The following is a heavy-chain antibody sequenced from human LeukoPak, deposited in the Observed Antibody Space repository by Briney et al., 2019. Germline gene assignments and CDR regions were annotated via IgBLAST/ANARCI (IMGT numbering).Heavy chain of an antibody. Sequence: PGGSLRLSCAASGFTFSSYSLNWVRQAPGKGLEWISYSSGSSSTIYYADSVKGRFTISRDNAKNSLFLQMNSLRAEDTAVYYCARGFYYYDSSGYQGFGYWGQGTLVTVSS. CDR3: ARGFYYYDSSGYQGFGY. CDR2: SSGSSSTI. CDR1: GFTFSSYS. J-gene: IGHJ4*02. V-gene: IGHV3-48*01. D-gene: IGHD3-22*01.